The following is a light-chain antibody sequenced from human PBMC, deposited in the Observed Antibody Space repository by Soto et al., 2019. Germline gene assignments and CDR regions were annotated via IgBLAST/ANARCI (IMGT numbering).Light chain of an antibody. V-gene: IGKV3-20*01. J-gene: IGKJ2*01. Sequence: EVVLTQSPGTLSLSTGERATLSCRASQSVSSSYLAWYQQKPGQAPRLLIYGASSRATGIPDRFSGSGSGTDFTLTISRLEPEDSAVYFCQQYASSPYPFGQVTKV. CDR2: GAS. CDR3: QQYASSPYP. CDR1: QSVSSSY.